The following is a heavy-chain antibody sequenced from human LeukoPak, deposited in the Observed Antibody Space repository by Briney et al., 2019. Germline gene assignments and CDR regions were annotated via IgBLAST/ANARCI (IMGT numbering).Heavy chain of an antibody. CDR1: GGTFSSYA. V-gene: IGHV1-69*05. CDR2: IIPIFGTA. J-gene: IGHJ5*02. Sequence: ASVKVSCKASGGTFSSYAISWVRQAPGQGLEWMGGIIPIFGTANYAQKFQGRVTITTDESTSTAYMELSSLRSEDTAVYYCARDLGYCSSTSCHSWFDPWGQGTLVTVSS. CDR3: ARDLGYCSSTSCHSWFDP. D-gene: IGHD2-2*01.